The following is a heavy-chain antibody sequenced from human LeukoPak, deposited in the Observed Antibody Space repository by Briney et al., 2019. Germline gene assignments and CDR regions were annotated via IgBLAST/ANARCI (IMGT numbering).Heavy chain of an antibody. J-gene: IGHJ4*02. CDR3: ARDQGNTMIVVVIEY. V-gene: IGHV1-46*01. D-gene: IGHD3-22*01. CDR1: GYTFTGYY. CDR2: INPSGGST. Sequence: ASVKVSCKASGYTFTGYYMHWVRQAPGQGLEWMGIINPSGGSTSYAQKFQGRVTMTRDTSTSTVYMELSSLRSEDTAVYYCARDQGNTMIVVVIEYWGQGTLVTVSS.